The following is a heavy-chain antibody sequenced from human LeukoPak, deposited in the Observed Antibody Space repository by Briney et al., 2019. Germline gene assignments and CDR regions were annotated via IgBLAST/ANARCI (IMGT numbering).Heavy chain of an antibody. CDR2: IYDSGST. V-gene: IGHV4-39*01. J-gene: IGHJ4*02. Sequence: PSETLSLTCTVSGGSISSSRYYWGWIRQPPGKGLEWIGNIYDSGSTYYNPSLKSRVTISVDTSKNQFSLKLSSVTAADTAVYYCAGPRIAVAGLGPFDYWGQGTLVTVSS. CDR3: AGPRIAVAGLGPFDY. CDR1: GGSISSSRYY. D-gene: IGHD6-19*01.